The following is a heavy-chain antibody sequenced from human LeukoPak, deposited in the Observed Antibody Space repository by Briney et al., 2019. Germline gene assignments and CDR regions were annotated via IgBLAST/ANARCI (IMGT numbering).Heavy chain of an antibody. CDR3: ARVGSPDSENSGWKLFFDY. D-gene: IGHD6-19*01. J-gene: IGHJ4*02. CDR1: GYRFSNYG. CDR2: ISAYNGDT. V-gene: IGHV1-18*01. Sequence: GASVKVSCKASGYRFSNYGITWVRQAPGQGLECMGWISAYNGDTNYAQTFQGRLTMTTDPSTNTAYMELRSLRSDDTAVYYCARVGSPDSENSGWKLFFDYWGQGTLVTVSS.